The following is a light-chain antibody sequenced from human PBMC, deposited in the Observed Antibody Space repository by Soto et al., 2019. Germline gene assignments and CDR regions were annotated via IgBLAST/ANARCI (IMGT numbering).Light chain of an antibody. CDR2: AAP. CDR3: QQSYSTPTWT. J-gene: IGKJ1*01. CDR1: QSISNS. Sequence: DIQMTQSPSSLSASIGDRVTITCRASQSISNSLNWYQQRPGKAPNLLIYAAPNLHSGVPSRFSGSGSGTDFTLTISSLQPEDFATYFCQQSYSTPTWTFGQGTKVDI. V-gene: IGKV1-39*01.